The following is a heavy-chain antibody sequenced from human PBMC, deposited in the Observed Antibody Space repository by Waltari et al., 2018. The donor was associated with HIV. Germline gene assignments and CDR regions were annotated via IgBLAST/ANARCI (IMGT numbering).Heavy chain of an antibody. D-gene: IGHD1-26*01. J-gene: IGHJ4*02. CDR3: ARRRWELLRPGPFDY. V-gene: IGHV4-39*01. Sequence: QLQLQESGPGLVKPSETLSLTCTVSGGSISSSSYYWGWIRHPPGKGLEWIGSIYYSGSTYYNPSLKSRVTISVDTSKNQFSLKLSSVTAADTAVYYCARRRWELLRPGPFDYWGQGTLVTVSS. CDR2: IYYSGST. CDR1: GGSISSSSYY.